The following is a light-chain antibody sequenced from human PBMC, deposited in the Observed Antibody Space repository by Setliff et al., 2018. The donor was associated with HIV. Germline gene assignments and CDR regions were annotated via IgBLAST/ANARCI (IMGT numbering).Light chain of an antibody. V-gene: IGLV2-14*03. CDR2: DVT. CDR1: SSDIGAYDY. CDR3: SSYTTNNTRV. Sequence: QSALAQPASVSGSPGQSIAISCTGTSSDIGAYDYVSWYQQHPGKVPKLMIFDVTNQPSGVSNRFSGSKSGNTAFLTISGLQAEDEADYYCSSYTTNNTRVFGTGTKVTVL. J-gene: IGLJ1*01.